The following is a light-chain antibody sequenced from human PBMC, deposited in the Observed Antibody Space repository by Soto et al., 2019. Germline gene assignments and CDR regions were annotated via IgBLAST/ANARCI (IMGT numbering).Light chain of an antibody. Sequence: EIVLTQSPGTLSLSPGERATLSCRASQSVSSSYLAWYQQKPGQAPRLLIYGASSRATGIPDRFSGSGSGTDFTLTISRLEPEDVAVYYCQQYGTSPTFGGGTTVEIK. CDR1: QSVSSSY. CDR2: GAS. CDR3: QQYGTSPT. J-gene: IGKJ4*01. V-gene: IGKV3-20*01.